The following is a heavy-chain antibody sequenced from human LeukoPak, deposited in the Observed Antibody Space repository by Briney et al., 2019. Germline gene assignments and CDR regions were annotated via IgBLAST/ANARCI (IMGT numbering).Heavy chain of an antibody. D-gene: IGHD4-17*01. CDR1: GFTFSNYA. CDR2: ISGSGGST. Sequence: GGSLILSCAASGFTFSNYAMSWVRQAPGKGLEWVSVISGSGGSTYYADSVKGRFTISRDNSKNTLYLQMNSLRAEDTAVYYCAKEIYGDATGGRFQHWGQGTLVTVSS. V-gene: IGHV3-23*01. CDR3: AKEIYGDATGGRFQH. J-gene: IGHJ1*01.